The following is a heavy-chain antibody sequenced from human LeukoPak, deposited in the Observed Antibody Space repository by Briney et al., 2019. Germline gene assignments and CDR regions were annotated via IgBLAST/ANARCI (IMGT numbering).Heavy chain of an antibody. D-gene: IGHD6-13*01. Sequence: GGSLRLSCAASGFTFSSYAMSWVRQAPGKGLEWVSTISANSGTTDYADSVQGRFTISRDNSKNTLYLQVNSLRAEDTAVYYCAKESHLGHSVDYWGQGTLVTVSS. CDR1: GFTFSSYA. J-gene: IGHJ4*02. V-gene: IGHV3-23*01. CDR3: AKESHLGHSVDY. CDR2: ISANSGTT.